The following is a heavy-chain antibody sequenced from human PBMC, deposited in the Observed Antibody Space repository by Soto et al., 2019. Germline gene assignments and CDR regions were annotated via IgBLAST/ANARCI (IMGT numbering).Heavy chain of an antibody. CDR2: ISGYNGDT. V-gene: IGHV1-18*04. CDR3: ARYCSGGSCNYNHYYGMDV. CDR1: GYTFNNYG. Sequence: ASVKVSCKASGYTFNNYGISWVRQAPGQGLEWMGWISGYNGDTNYAQNLQGRVTLTTDTSTSTAYMELRSLRSDDTAVYYCARYCSGGSCNYNHYYGMDVWGQGTTVTVSS. D-gene: IGHD2-15*01. J-gene: IGHJ6*02.